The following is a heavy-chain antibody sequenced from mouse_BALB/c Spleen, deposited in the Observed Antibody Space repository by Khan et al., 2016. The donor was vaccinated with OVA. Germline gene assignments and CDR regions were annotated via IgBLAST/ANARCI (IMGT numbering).Heavy chain of an antibody. V-gene: IGHV3-2*02. J-gene: IGHJ2*01. CDR3: ARVYGGDFDY. CDR2: ISYSGNT. CDR1: GYSITSDYA. D-gene: IGHD1-1*01. Sequence: QFEESGPGLVKPSQSLSLTCTVTGYSITSDYAWNWIRQFPGNKLEWMGFISYSGNTNYNPSLKSRISITRDTSKNQFFLQLNSVTTEDTATYYGARVYGGDFDYWGQGTTLTVSS.